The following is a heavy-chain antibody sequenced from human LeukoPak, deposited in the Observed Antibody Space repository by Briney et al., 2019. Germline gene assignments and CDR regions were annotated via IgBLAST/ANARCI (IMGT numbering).Heavy chain of an antibody. D-gene: IGHD6-19*01. Sequence: GGSLRLSCAASGFTFSSYSMNWVRQAPGKGLEWVSAISGSGGSTYYADSVKGRFTISRDNSKNTLYLQMNSLRAEDTAVYYCARDRYSSGWYYWGQGTLVTVSS. V-gene: IGHV3-23*01. CDR2: ISGSGGST. CDR3: ARDRYSSGWYY. CDR1: GFTFSSYS. J-gene: IGHJ4*02.